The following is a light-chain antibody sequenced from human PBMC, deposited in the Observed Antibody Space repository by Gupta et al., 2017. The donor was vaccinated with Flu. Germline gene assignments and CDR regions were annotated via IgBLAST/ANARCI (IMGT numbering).Light chain of an antibody. J-gene: IGKJ4*01. CDR1: QSINRY. CDR3: QQSHSVPLT. CDR2: AAS. Sequence: DIQMTQSPSSLSASVGDRVTITCRASQSINRYLNWYQQRPGKAPKLLIYAASILQSGVPSRFSGSGSGTDFTLTISALQPDDLATYSCQQSHSVPLTFGGGTKVEIK. V-gene: IGKV1-39*01.